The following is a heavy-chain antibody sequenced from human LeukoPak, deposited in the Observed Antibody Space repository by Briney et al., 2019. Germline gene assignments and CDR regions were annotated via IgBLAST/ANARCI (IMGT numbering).Heavy chain of an antibody. D-gene: IGHD3-10*01. CDR1: GYTFTSYY. Sequence: GASVKVSCKASGYTFTSYYMHWVRQAPGQGLEWMGIINPSGGSTSYAQKFQGRVTMTRDTSTSTVYMELSSLRSEDTAVYYCARAVGGLVVGLWFGESTADAFDIWGQGTMVTVSS. J-gene: IGHJ3*02. V-gene: IGHV1-46*01. CDR3: ARAVGGLVVGLWFGESTADAFDI. CDR2: INPSGGST.